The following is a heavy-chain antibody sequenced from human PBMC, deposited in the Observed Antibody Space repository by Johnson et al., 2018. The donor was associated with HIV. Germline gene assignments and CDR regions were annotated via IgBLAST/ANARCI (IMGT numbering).Heavy chain of an antibody. D-gene: IGHD6-19*01. V-gene: IGHV3-30*04. CDR1: GFTFSSYA. CDR2: ISYDGSKK. J-gene: IGHJ3*02. Sequence: QVQLVESGGGLVQPGKSLRLSCVVSGFTFSSYAVHWVRQAPGKGLEWVAVISYDGSKKYYADSVKGRFTISRDNSKNTLYLQMNSLRAEDTAVYYCAKDRAVGYSSGWYQAVINAFDIWGQGTMVTVSS. CDR3: AKDRAVGYSSGWYQAVINAFDI.